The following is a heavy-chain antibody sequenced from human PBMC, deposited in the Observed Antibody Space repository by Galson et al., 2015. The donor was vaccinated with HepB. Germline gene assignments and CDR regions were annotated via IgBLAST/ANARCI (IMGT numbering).Heavy chain of an antibody. CDR2: IDPSDSYT. D-gene: IGHD3-9*01. Sequence: QSGAEVKKPGESLRISCKGSEYNFNNYWISWVRQMPGKGPEWMGRIDPSDSYTNYSPSFQGHVSISADKSIRTVYLQWNSLKASDTAMYYCARHHAPDILTGYYNPRGYYFDYWGQGTLVTVSS. CDR3: ARHHAPDILTGYYNPRGYYFDY. CDR1: EYNFNNYW. J-gene: IGHJ4*02. V-gene: IGHV5-10-1*01.